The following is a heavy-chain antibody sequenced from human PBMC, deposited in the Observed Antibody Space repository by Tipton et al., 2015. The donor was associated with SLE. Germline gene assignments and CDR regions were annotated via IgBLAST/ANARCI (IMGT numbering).Heavy chain of an antibody. CDR2: IHFRGST. V-gene: IGHV4-59*08. J-gene: IGHJ4*02. Sequence: TLSLTCTVSGGSISPFYWSWIRRPPGKGLEWIGHIHFRGSTEYNPSLKSRVTISVETSKNQFSLRLSSVTAADTAAYYCVRHGQTVQATFDHWGQGALVTVSS. CDR3: VRHGQTVQATFDH. CDR1: GGSISPFY. D-gene: IGHD1-26*01.